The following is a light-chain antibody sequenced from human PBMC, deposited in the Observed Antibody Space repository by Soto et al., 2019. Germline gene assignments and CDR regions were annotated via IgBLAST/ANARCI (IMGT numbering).Light chain of an antibody. J-gene: IGLJ2*01. V-gene: IGLV2-8*01. Sequence: QSVLTQPPSASGSPGQSVTISCAGSNSDIGASNSVSWYQQHPGKAPKLLISEVTKRPSGVPDRFSGSKSGNTASLTVSGLQAEDEGEYYCGSKAGSNRHVVFGGGTKVTVL. CDR3: GSKAGSNRHVV. CDR2: EVT. CDR1: NSDIGASNS.